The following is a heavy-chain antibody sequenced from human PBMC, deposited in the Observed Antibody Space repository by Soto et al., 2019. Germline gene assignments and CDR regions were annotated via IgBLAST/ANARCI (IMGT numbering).Heavy chain of an antibody. D-gene: IGHD5-18*01. CDR1: GGSISSGDYY. Sequence: PSLPCTVSGGSISSGDYYWSWIRQPPGEGLEWIGYIYYSGSTYYNPSLKSRVTISRDTSKNQFSLKLSSVTAADSAVYYCARSVRGYSSGPFDYCGQVXLVTVSS. CDR3: ARSVRGYSSGPFDY. J-gene: IGHJ4*02. V-gene: IGHV4-30-4*01. CDR2: IYYSGST.